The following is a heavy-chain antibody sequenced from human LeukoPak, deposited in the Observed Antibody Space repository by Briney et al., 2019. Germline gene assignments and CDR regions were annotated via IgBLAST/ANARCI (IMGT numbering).Heavy chain of an antibody. CDR3: ARDLNIAAKRGAFDI. J-gene: IGHJ4*02. CDR1: GGTFSSYA. Sequence: SVKVSCKASGGTFSSYAISWVRQAPGQGLEWMGRIIPILGIANYAQKFQGRVTITADKSTSTAYMKLSSLRSEDTAVYYCARDLNIAAKRGAFDIWGQGTLVTVSS. V-gene: IGHV1-69*04. CDR2: IIPILGIA. D-gene: IGHD6-13*01.